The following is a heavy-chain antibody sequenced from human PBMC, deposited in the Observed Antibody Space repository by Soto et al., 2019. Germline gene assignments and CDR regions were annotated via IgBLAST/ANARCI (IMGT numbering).Heavy chain of an antibody. CDR3: ARVFKGPHSNYYMDV. CDR1: DASVTSASYF. J-gene: IGHJ6*03. D-gene: IGHD4-4*01. CDR2: INYSGTT. V-gene: IGHV4-39*07. Sequence: PSETLSLTCTLTDASVTSASYFWDWIRQPPGKGLEWIGEINYSGTTYNNPSLKSRVTISVDTSKNQFSLKLSSVTAADTAVYYCARVFKGPHSNYYMDVWGKGTTVTVSS.